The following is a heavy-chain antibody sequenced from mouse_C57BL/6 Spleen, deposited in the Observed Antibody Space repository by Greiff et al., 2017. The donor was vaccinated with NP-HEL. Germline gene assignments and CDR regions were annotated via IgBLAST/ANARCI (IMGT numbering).Heavy chain of an antibody. Sequence: QVQLQQSGPELVKPGASVKISCKASGYAFSSSWMNWVKQRPGKGLEWIGRIYPGDGDTNYNGKFKGKATLTADKSSSTAYMQLSSLTSEDSAVYFCARGGPCCFTTVVAHWYFDVWGTGTTVTVSS. CDR2: IYPGDGDT. J-gene: IGHJ1*03. CDR1: GYAFSSSW. V-gene: IGHV1-82*01. CDR3: ARGGPCCFTTVVAHWYFDV. D-gene: IGHD1-1*01.